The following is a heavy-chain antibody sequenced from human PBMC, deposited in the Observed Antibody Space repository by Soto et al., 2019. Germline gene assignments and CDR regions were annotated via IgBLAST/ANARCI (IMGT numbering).Heavy chain of an antibody. V-gene: IGHV4-31*03. D-gene: IGHD3-10*01. J-gene: IGHJ4*02. CDR3: ARWHYYGSGSYLFDY. Sequence: AVSRTCTVSGGSISSGSYYWSWIRQHPGKGLEWIGYIYYSGSTYYNPSLKSRVTISVDTSKNQFSLKLSSVTAADTAVYYCARWHYYGSGSYLFDYWGQGTLVTFSA. CDR1: GGSISSGSYY. CDR2: IYYSGST.